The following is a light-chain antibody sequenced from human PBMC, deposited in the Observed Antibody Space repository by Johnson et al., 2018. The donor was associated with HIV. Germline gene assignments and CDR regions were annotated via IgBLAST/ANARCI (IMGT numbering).Light chain of an antibody. CDR3: GTWDSSLSAYV. CDR2: ENN. CDR1: SSNIGNNY. Sequence: QSVLTQPPSVSAAPGQKVTISCSGSSSNIGNNYVSWYQQLPGTAPKLLIYENNQRSSGIPDRFSGSKSGTSATLGITGLQTGDEADYYCGTWDSSLSAYVFGTGTQVTVL. J-gene: IGLJ1*01. V-gene: IGLV1-51*02.